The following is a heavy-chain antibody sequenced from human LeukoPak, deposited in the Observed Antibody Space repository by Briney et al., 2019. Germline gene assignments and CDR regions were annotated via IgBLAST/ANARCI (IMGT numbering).Heavy chain of an antibody. J-gene: IGHJ4*02. CDR2: ISPLLGAS. D-gene: IGHD4-11*01. CDR1: GGTFIDYV. V-gene: IGHV1-69*13. CDR3: ARDPRDYTNSLEFHY. Sequence: SVKVSCTASGGTFIDYVISWVRQAPGQGLNWMGGISPLLGASKHTQNFHDRVTITADESTTTAYMELSDLRAADTAVYYCARDPRDYTNSLEFHYWGQGTLITVSS.